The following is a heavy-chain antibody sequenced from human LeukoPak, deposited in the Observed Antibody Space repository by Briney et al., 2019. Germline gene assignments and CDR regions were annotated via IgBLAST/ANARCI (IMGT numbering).Heavy chain of an antibody. CDR3: ARGAGYSGYDSAFDI. Sequence: GGSLRLSCAASGFTFSSYGMHWVRQAPGKGLEWVAVIWYDGSNKYYADSVKGRFTISRDNSKNTLYLQMNSLRAEDTAVYYCARGAGYSGYDSAFDIWGQGTMVTVSS. CDR1: GFTFSSYG. J-gene: IGHJ3*02. D-gene: IGHD5-12*01. V-gene: IGHV3-33*01. CDR2: IWYDGSNK.